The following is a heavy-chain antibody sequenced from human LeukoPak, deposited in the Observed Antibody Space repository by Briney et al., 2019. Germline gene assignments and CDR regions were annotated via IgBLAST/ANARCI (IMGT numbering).Heavy chain of an antibody. CDR3: ARAWRFTYGRFDY. D-gene: IGHD5-18*01. CDR2: IYTSGST. J-gene: IGHJ4*02. CDR1: GGSIGSVNNY. V-gene: IGHV4-61*02. Sequence: SETQSLTCALSGGSIGSVNNYWVWIRQRAGKGLEYIVRIYTSGSTNYNPSLKSRVTISLDRSKNQFSLELTSVTAADTAVYYCARAWRFTYGRFDYWGRGTLVTVSS.